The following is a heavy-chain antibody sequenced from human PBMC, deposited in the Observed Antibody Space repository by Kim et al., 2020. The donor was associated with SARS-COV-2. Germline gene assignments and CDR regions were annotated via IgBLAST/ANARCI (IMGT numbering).Heavy chain of an antibody. Sequence: SPSFQGQVTISADKSISTAYLQWSSLKASDTAMYYCAVVVAATHGYFDYWGQGTLVTVSS. J-gene: IGHJ4*02. D-gene: IGHD2-15*01. V-gene: IGHV5-51*01. CDR3: AVVVAATHGYFDY.